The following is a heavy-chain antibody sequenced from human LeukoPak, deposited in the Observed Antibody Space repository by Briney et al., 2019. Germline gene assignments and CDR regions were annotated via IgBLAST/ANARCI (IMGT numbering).Heavy chain of an antibody. CDR2: IGTYNGNT. CDR3: ARGRLKRVPFTKVAGALDY. J-gene: IGHJ4*02. Sequence: ASVKVSCKASGYTFRYYGITWVRQAAGQGREGMGGIGTYNGNTDYAQKVQGRAIMTAATSTTTAPMELRSLRSDDTAVYYCARGRLKRVPFTKVAGALDYSGQGTRVTVSS. CDR1: GYTFRYYG. V-gene: IGHV1-18*01. D-gene: IGHD6-19*01.